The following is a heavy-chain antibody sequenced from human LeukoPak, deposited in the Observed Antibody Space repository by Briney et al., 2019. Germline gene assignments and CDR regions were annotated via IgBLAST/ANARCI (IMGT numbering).Heavy chain of an antibody. Sequence: GSSLRLSCAPSGFTFDDYAMHWARPAPGKSLECVSGISWNSGSIGSAHPVKGRFTISRDNAKNFLYLQMNSLRAEDTALYYCAKDISDGEPRTYYYYGMDVWGQGTTVTVSS. J-gene: IGHJ6*02. CDR3: AKDISDGEPRTYYYYGMDV. V-gene: IGHV3-9*01. CDR2: ISWNSGSI. CDR1: GFTFDDYA. D-gene: IGHD3-10*01.